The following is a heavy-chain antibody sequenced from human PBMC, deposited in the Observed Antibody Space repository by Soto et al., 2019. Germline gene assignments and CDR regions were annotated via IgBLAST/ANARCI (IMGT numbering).Heavy chain of an antibody. CDR2: FFSDAER. V-gene: IGHV2-26*01. Sequence: SGPTLVNPTETLTLTCSVAGFSLTNGRMGVSWVRQPPGKALEWLAHFFSDAERSYSTSMQSRLNMYKDSSGSQVVLTMTNMAPADTATYFCARMDGDYNYYGLDVWGHGIAVTVSS. D-gene: IGHD4-17*01. CDR1: GFSLTNGRMG. J-gene: IGHJ6*02. CDR3: ARMDGDYNYYGLDV.